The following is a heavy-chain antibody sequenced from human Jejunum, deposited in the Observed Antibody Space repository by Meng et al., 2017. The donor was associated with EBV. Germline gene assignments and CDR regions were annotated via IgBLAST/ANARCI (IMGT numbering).Heavy chain of an antibody. CDR1: GDPIGSRNW. Sequence: LQWPCPGLVKLPGTLYLTSAAPGDPIGSRNWWGWVLQSPERGLEWIGKIYYSGSTNNNPSLKSRVTILVDRSENHFSLHLSSVTAADTAVYYCVRGGDYCLVYWGQGTLVTVSS. D-gene: IGHD2-21*02. J-gene: IGHJ4*02. V-gene: IGHV4-4*03. CDR2: IYYSGST. CDR3: VRGGDYCLVY.